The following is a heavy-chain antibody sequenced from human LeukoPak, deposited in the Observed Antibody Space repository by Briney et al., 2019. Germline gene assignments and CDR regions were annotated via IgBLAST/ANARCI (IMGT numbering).Heavy chain of an antibody. V-gene: IGHV4-59*01. CDR1: GGSISSYY. CDR2: IYYSGST. D-gene: IGHD3-3*01. CDR3: ARDAFWSGLNYYMDV. Sequence: PSETLSLTCTVSGGSISSYYWSWIRQPPGKGLEWIGYIYYSGSTNYNPSLKSRVTISVDTSKNQFSLKLSSVTAADAAVYYCARDAFWSGLNYYMDVWGKGTTVTVSS. J-gene: IGHJ6*03.